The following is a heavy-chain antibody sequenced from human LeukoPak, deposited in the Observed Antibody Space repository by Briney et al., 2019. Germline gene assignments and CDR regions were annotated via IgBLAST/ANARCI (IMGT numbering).Heavy chain of an antibody. CDR3: ARQAGGYSSGWYQFHFDY. D-gene: IGHD6-19*01. V-gene: IGHV1-18*04. J-gene: IGHJ4*02. CDR2: INSSNGKT. CDR1: GYTFSSYG. Sequence: ASVKVSCKASGYTFSSYGISWVRQAPGQGLEWMGWINSSNGKTNYAQKFQGRVTMTTDTSTSTAYMELRSLRSDDTAVYYCARQAGGYSSGWYQFHFDYWGQGTLVTVPS.